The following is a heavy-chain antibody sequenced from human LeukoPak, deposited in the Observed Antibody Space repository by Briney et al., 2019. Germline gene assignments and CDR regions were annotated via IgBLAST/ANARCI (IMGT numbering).Heavy chain of an antibody. CDR1: GYTFTSNY. D-gene: IGHD3-22*01. J-gene: IGHJ4*02. Sequence: ASVKVSCKAFGYTFTSNYMHWVRQAPGQGPEWMGVISPSGGSTTYAQKFQGRVTMTRDMSTSTVYMELSSLRSEDTAVYYCARGCNWYDSSAGDYWGQGTLVTVSS. V-gene: IGHV1-46*01. CDR3: ARGCNWYDSSAGDY. CDR2: ISPSGGST.